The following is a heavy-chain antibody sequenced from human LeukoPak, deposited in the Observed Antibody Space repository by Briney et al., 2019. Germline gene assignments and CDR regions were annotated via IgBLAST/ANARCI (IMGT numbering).Heavy chain of an antibody. CDR2: INNSGST. J-gene: IGHJ4*02. V-gene: IGHV4-34*01. Sequence: SETLSLTCAVYGGSFSGYYWNWIRQPPGKGLEWIGEINNSGSTNYNPSLKSRVTISRDTSKNQFSLKLSSVTAADTAVYYCARRLFDYWGQGTLVTVSS. CDR1: GGSFSGYY. CDR3: ARRLFDY.